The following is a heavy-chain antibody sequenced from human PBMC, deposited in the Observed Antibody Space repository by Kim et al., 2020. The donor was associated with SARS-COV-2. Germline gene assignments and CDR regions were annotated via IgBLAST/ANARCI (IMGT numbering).Heavy chain of an antibody. CDR3: AREVRYYYGSGSYGSTGLEY. J-gene: IGHJ4*02. CDR1: GGSFSGYY. D-gene: IGHD3-10*01. CDR2: INHSGST. V-gene: IGHV4-34*01. Sequence: SETLSLTCAVYGGSFSGYYWSWIRQPPGKGLEWIGEINHSGSTNYNPSLKSRVTISVDTSKNQFSLKLSSVTAADTAVYYCAREVRYYYGSGSYGSTGLEYWGQENLVTVSS.